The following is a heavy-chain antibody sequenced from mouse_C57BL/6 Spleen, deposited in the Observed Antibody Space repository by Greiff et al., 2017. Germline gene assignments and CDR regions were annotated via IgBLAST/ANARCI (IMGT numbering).Heavy chain of an antibody. J-gene: IGHJ2*01. D-gene: IGHD1-1*01. V-gene: IGHV1-26*01. CDR3: ARFAAFTVVRYYFDY. CDR2: INPNNGGT. CDR1: GYTFTDYY. Sequence: EVQLQQSGPELVKPGASVKISCKASGYTFTDYYMNWVKQSHGKSLEWIGDINPNNGGTSYNQKFKGKATLTVDKSSSTAYMELRSLTSEDSAVYYCARFAAFTVVRYYFDYWGQGTTLTVSS.